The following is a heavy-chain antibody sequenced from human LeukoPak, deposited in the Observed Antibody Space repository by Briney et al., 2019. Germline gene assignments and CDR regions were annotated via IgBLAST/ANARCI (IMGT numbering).Heavy chain of an antibody. CDR1: GFTFSSYA. CDR2: ISGSGGST. V-gene: IGHV3-23*01. J-gene: IGHJ4*02. Sequence: GGSLRLSCAASGFTFSSYAMSWGCQAPGKGLEWVSAISGSGGSTYYADSVKGRFTISRDNSKNTLYLQMNSLRAEDTAVYYCAGSGYYYGYFDYWGQGTLVTVSS. CDR3: AGSGYYYGYFDY. D-gene: IGHD3-22*01.